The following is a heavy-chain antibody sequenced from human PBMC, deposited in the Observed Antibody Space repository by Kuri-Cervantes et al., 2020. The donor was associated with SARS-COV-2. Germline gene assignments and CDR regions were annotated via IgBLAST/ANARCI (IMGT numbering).Heavy chain of an antibody. CDR1: GYSISSGYY. CDR3: ARRACSSTSCYRTLRAFDI. D-gene: IGHD2-2*01. Sequence: GSLRLSCAVSGYSISSGYYWGWIRQPPGKGLEWIGSIYHSGSTYYNPSLKSRVTISVDTSKNQFSLKLSSVTAADTAVYYCARRACSSTSCYRTLRAFDIWGQGTMVTVSS. J-gene: IGHJ3*02. V-gene: IGHV4-38-2*01. CDR2: IYHSGST.